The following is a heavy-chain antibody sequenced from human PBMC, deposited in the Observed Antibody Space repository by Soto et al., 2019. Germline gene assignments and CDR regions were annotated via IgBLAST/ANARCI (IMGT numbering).Heavy chain of an antibody. J-gene: IGHJ3*02. CDR3: ARGGSSDWQVALDI. CDR1: AGSFSHYY. V-gene: IGHV4-34*01. CDR2: IKHGGSS. Sequence: QVQQQPWGAGLLKPSETLSLTCTVYAGSFSHYYWNWIRQSPGKGLEWIGKIKHGGSSSYNPSLRSRVSISVDMSKNQFSLTLSSVTAAATAVSYCARGGSSDWQVALDIGGQGTMVPVSS. D-gene: IGHD6-19*01.